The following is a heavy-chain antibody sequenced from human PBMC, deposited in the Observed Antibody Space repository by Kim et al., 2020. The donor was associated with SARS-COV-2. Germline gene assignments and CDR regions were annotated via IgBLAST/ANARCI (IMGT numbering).Heavy chain of an antibody. J-gene: IGHJ2*01. CDR3: AGGAGWLIDF. CDR1: GFTFSKYW. D-gene: IGHD6-19*01. Sequence: GSLRLSCAASGFTFSKYWMNWVRQAPGKGLEWVANIEQEGGERNYVDSVEGRFTISRDNAKKLVFLQMNSLRVEDTAVYYCAGGAGWLIDFWGRGTLVTVSS. V-gene: IGHV3-7*01. CDR2: IEQEGGER.